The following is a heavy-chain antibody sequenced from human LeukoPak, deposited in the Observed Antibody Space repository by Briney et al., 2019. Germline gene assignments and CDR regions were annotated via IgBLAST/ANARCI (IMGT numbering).Heavy chain of an antibody. D-gene: IGHD2-2*01. CDR3: ARVTSSFNYAYYYYMDV. CDR1: GYSISDGYY. CDR2: VFQSGGT. Sequence: SETLSLTCTVSGYSISDGYYWGWIRQPPRKGLEWIGSVFQSGGTNYNPSLKSRVTISVDTSKNHFSLRVNSVTAADTAIYYCARVTSSFNYAYYYYMDVWGKGTTVTISS. V-gene: IGHV4-38-2*02. J-gene: IGHJ6*03.